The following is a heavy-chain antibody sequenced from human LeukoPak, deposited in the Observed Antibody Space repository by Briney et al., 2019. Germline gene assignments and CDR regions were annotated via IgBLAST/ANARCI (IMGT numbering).Heavy chain of an antibody. CDR1: CGSISNYY. Sequence: PSETLSLTCTVCCGSISNYYWRWTRQPPGKGLEWIGYVDYSGSISYNPSLKSRVTLSGDTSKNQISLNLRSVTAADTAVYYCARDPGGSKYGRAFAAGGQGTLV. V-gene: IGHV4-59*08. J-gene: IGHJ4*02. CDR2: VDYSGSI. CDR3: ARDPGGSKYGRAFAA. D-gene: IGHD5-18*01.